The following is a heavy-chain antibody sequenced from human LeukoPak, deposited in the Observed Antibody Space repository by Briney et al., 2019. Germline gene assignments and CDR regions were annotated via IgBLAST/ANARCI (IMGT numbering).Heavy chain of an antibody. CDR2: ISPYNENR. CDR1: GYTFTSYG. V-gene: IGHV1-18*01. CDR3: AREGRVAGTDAFDI. D-gene: IGHD6-19*01. J-gene: IGHJ3*02. Sequence: ASVKVSCKASGYTFTSYGISWVRQAPGQGLEWMGWISPYNENRKYLQKLQGRVTLSTDTSTSTAYMELRSLRSDDTAVYYCAREGRVAGTDAFDIWGQGTMVTVSS.